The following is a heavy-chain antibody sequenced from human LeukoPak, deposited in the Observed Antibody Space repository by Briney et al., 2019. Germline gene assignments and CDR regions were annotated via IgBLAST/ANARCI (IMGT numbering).Heavy chain of an antibody. V-gene: IGHV3-53*01. Sequence: GGSLRLSCAASGFTVSSNYMSWVRQAPGKGLEWVSVIYSGGSTYYADSVKGRFTISRDNSKNTLYLQMNSLRAGDTAVYYCARDDYGDGYYYYGMDVWGQGTTVTVSS. CDR1: GFTVSSNY. CDR2: IYSGGST. CDR3: ARDDYGDGYYYYGMDV. J-gene: IGHJ6*02. D-gene: IGHD4-17*01.